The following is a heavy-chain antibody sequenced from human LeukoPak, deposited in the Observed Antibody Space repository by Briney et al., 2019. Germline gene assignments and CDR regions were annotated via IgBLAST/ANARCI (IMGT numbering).Heavy chain of an antibody. CDR2: INPSGGGT. D-gene: IGHD2-8*01. Sequence: GAAVKDSCKASGYTFTSYYIHWVRQAPGQGLEWMGVINPSGGGTSYAQKFQGRVTMTRDTSTSTVYMDLRSLRSEDTAVYFCARDMLAVPANWFDPWGQGTMVTVSS. CDR3: ARDMLAVPANWFDP. J-gene: IGHJ5*02. CDR1: GYTFTSYY. V-gene: IGHV1-46*01.